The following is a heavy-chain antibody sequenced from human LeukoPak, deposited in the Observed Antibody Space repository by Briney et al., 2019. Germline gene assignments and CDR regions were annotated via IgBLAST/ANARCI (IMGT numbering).Heavy chain of an antibody. CDR3: ATSESQTKFDY. CDR2: IFPGDSDT. CDR1: GYSFTTYW. J-gene: IGHJ4*02. D-gene: IGHD1/OR15-1a*01. V-gene: IGHV5-51*01. Sequence: KSGESLKISCKGSGYSFTTYWIGWVRQMPGKGLEWMGIIFPGDSDTIYSPSFQGQVTISADKSINTAYLQWSSLRASDTAMYFCATSESQTKFDYWGQGTQVIVSS.